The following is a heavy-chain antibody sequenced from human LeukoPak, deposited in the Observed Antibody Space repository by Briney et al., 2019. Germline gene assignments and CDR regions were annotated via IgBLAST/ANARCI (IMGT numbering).Heavy chain of an antibody. D-gene: IGHD5-24*01. CDR3: AKDISRRDGYNLGDY. V-gene: IGHV3-9*01. CDR2: ISWNSGSI. Sequence: PGRSLRLSCAASGFTFDDYAMHWVRQAPGKGLEWVSGISWNSGSIGYADSVKGRFTISRDNAKNSLYLQMNSLRAEDTALYYCAKDISRRDGYNLGDYWGQGALVTVSS. J-gene: IGHJ4*02. CDR1: GFTFDDYA.